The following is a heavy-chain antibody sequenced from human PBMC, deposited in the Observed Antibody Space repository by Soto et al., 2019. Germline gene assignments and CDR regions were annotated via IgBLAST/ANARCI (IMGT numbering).Heavy chain of an antibody. CDR2: ISAYNGNT. CDR1: GYTFPSYG. V-gene: IGHV1-18*01. Sequence: QVQLVQSGAEVKKPGASVKVSCKASGYTFPSYGISWVRQAPGQGLEWMGWISAYNGNTNYAQKLQGRVTMTTDTSTSTAYMELRSLRSDDTAVYYCARGPVITIFGVVNEGFDPWGQGTLVTVSS. CDR3: ARGPVITIFGVVNEGFDP. J-gene: IGHJ5*02. D-gene: IGHD3-3*01.